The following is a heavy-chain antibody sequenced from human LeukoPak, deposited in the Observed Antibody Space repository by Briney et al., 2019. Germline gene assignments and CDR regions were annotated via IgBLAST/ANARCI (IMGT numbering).Heavy chain of an antibody. Sequence: GGSLRLSCAASGFSFSSYSMNWVRQAPGKGLEWVSSISSSSTYIFYADSVKGRFTISRDNAKNSLYLQMNSLRAEDTAVYYCTKSDWFDPWGQGTLVTVSS. J-gene: IGHJ5*02. V-gene: IGHV3-21*01. CDR2: ISSSSTYI. CDR3: TKSDWFDP. CDR1: GFSFSSYS. D-gene: IGHD3-3*01.